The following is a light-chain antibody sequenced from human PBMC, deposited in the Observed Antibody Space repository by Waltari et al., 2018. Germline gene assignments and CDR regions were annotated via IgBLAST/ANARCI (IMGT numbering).Light chain of an antibody. Sequence: DIQMTQSPSSLSASVGDRVTITCRASQSISSYLNWYQQKPGKAPKLLIYAASSLQSGVPSRFSGSGSGTDFTLTISSLQPEDFATYYCQQSYSTPFTFGPGTKVDFE. J-gene: IGKJ3*01. CDR3: QQSYSTPFT. V-gene: IGKV1-39*01. CDR1: QSISSY. CDR2: AAS.